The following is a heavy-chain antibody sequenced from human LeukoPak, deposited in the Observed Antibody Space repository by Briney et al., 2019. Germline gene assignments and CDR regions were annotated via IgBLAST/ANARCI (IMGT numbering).Heavy chain of an antibody. J-gene: IGHJ3*02. Sequence: TGGSLRLSCAASGFTFDDYAMHWVRQAPGKGLEWVSLISGEGGSTYYAHSVKGRFTISRDNSKNSLYLQMNSLRTEDTALYYCAKVRDYYDSSGYFSFAAFDIWGQGTMVTVSS. CDR3: AKVRDYYDSSGYFSFAAFDI. CDR2: ISGEGGST. D-gene: IGHD3-22*01. V-gene: IGHV3-43*02. CDR1: GFTFDDYA.